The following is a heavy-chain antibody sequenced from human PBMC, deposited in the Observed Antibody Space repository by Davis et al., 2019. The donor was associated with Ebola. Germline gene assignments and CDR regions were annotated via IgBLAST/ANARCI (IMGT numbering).Heavy chain of an antibody. D-gene: IGHD3-16*01. CDR3: AHRPPNGSFGAAES. J-gene: IGHJ5*02. V-gene: IGHV2-5*01. CDR1: GFSLSTSGVG. Sequence: SGPTLVKPTETLTLTCTFSGFSLSTSGVGVGWIRQPPGKALEWLALIYWNDDKRYSPSLKSRLTITKDTSKNQVVLTMTNMDPVDTATYYCAHRPPNGSFGAAESWGQGTLVTVSS. CDR2: IYWNDDK.